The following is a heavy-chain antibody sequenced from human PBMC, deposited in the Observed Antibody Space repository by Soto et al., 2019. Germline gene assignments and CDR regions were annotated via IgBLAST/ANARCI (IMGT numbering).Heavy chain of an antibody. CDR2: ISKSSSTI. CDR3: ATLNSFGSDY. CDR1: GFTFSTYS. Sequence: PGGSLRLSCAASGFTFSTYSMNWVRQATGKGLEWVSYISKSSSTIHYADSVRGRFTLSRDNAKSTLYLQMNSLRAEDTAVYYCATLNSFGSDYWGRGTLVTVSS. D-gene: IGHD5-18*01. V-gene: IGHV3-48*01. J-gene: IGHJ4*02.